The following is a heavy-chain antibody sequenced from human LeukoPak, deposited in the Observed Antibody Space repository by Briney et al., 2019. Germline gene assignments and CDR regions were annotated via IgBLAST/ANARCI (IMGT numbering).Heavy chain of an antibody. CDR2: LYYSGNT. Sequence: SETLSLTCKVSGASISSQYWAWIRQPPGKGLTWIGYLYYSGNTNYNPSLKSRATISVDTSRNQFSLKLNSVTAADTAVYYCARVGSGSSYYFDSWGQGSLVTVSS. J-gene: IGHJ4*02. D-gene: IGHD3-10*01. V-gene: IGHV4-59*11. CDR3: ARVGSGSSYYFDS. CDR1: GASISSQY.